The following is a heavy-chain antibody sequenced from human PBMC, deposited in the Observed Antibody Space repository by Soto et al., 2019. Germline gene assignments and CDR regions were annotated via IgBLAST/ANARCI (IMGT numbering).Heavy chain of an antibody. CDR2: ISSNGGST. D-gene: IGHD6-6*01. J-gene: IGHJ6*02. Sequence: GGSLRLSCAASGFTFSSYAMHWVRQAPGKGLEYVSAISSNGGSTYYANSVKGRFTISRDNSKNTLYLQMNSLRAEDTAVYYCARDPSQDLYGTDVWGQGTTVTVSS. CDR3: ARDPSQDLYGTDV. V-gene: IGHV3-64*01. CDR1: GFTFSSYA.